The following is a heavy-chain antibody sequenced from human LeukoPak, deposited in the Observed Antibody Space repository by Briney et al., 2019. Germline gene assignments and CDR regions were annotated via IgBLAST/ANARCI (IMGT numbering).Heavy chain of an antibody. Sequence: GGSLRLSCAASGFTFSSCAMHWVRQAPGKGLEWVAVISYDGSNKYYADSVKGRFTISRDNSKNTLYLQMNSLRAEDTAVYYCARVVLPPVTFDYWGQGTLVTVSS. D-gene: IGHD2-21*02. CDR1: GFTFSSCA. CDR3: ARVVLPPVTFDY. CDR2: ISYDGSNK. J-gene: IGHJ4*02. V-gene: IGHV3-30-3*01.